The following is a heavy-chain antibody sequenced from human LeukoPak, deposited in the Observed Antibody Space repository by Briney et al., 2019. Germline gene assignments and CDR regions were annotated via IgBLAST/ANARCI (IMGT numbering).Heavy chain of an antibody. Sequence: SVKVSCKASGGTFSSYAISRVRQAPGQGLEWMGGIIPIFGTANYAQKFQGRVTITADESTSTAYMELSSLRSEDTAVYYCARGKAVTTEVTQHFQHWGQGTLVTVSS. D-gene: IGHD4-23*01. CDR2: IIPIFGTA. CDR1: GGTFSSYA. V-gene: IGHV1-69*01. CDR3: ARGKAVTTEVTQHFQH. J-gene: IGHJ1*01.